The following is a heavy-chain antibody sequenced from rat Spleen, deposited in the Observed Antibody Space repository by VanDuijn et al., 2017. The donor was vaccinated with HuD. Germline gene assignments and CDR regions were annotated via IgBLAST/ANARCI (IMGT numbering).Heavy chain of an antibody. D-gene: IGHD1-11*01. J-gene: IGHJ3*01. CDR3: ARHGGLRNWFAY. V-gene: IGHV5S13*01. Sequence: EVRLVESGGALVQPGRPLKISCTDSKLNFSDYDMAWVRQTPAKGLEWIASISTAGTNTYYRDSVKGRFTISRDDAKNTQYLQRDSLRSEDTATYYCARHGGLRNWFAYWGQGTLVTVSS. CDR1: KLNFSDYD. CDR2: ISTAGTNT.